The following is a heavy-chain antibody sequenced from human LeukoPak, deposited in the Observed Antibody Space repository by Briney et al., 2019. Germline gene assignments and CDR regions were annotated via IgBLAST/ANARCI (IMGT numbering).Heavy chain of an antibody. V-gene: IGHV3-21*01. CDR3: ARDQGPVGSFDY. D-gene: IGHD1-26*01. CDR2: ISSSSSYI. J-gene: IGHJ4*02. CDR1: GFTFSSYS. Sequence: PGGSLRLSCAASGFTFSSYSMNWVRQAPGKGLEWVSSISSSSSYIYYADSVKGRFTISRDNSNNTLYLQMNSLRVEDTAVYYCARDQGPVGSFDYWGQGTLVTVSS.